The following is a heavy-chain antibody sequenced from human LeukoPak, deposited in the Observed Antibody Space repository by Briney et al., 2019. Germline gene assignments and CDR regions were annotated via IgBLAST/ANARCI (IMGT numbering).Heavy chain of an antibody. CDR2: INPNSVGT. J-gene: IGHJ4*02. CDR1: GYTFTGYY. CDR3: ARGGSIVGATIDY. Sequence: ASVKVSCKASGYTFTGYYMHWVRQAPGQGLEWMGWINPNSVGTNYAQKFQGRVTMTRDTSISTAYMELSRLRSDDTAVYYCARGGSIVGATIDYWGQGTLVTVSS. D-gene: IGHD1-26*01. V-gene: IGHV1-2*02.